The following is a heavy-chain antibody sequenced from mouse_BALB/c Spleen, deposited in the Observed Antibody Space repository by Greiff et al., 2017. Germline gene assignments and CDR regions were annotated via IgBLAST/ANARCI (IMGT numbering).Heavy chain of an antibody. CDR3: ARKGDGNFFDY. CDR1: GFNIKDTY. CDR2: IDPANGNT. J-gene: IGHJ2*01. Sequence: EVKLMESGAELVKPGASVKLSCTASGFNIKDTYMHWVKQRPEQGLEWIGRIDPANGNTKYDPKFQGKATITADTSSNTAYLQLSSLTSEDTAVYYCARKGDGNFFDYWGQGTTLTVSS. D-gene: IGHD2-1*01. V-gene: IGHV14-3*02.